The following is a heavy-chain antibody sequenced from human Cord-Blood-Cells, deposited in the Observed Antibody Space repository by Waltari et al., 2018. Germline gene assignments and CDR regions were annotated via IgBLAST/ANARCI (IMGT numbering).Heavy chain of an antibody. CDR1: GFTFSSYA. CDR2: ISGSGGST. Sequence: EVQLLESGGGLVQPGGSLRLSWAASGFTFSSYAMSWFRQAPGKGLGWVSAISGSGGSTYYADSVKGRFTISRDNSKNTLYLQMNSLRAEDTAVYYCAITVRGIGFGYFDYWGQGTLVTVSS. V-gene: IGHV3-23*01. J-gene: IGHJ4*02. CDR3: AITVRGIGFGYFDY. D-gene: IGHD3-16*01.